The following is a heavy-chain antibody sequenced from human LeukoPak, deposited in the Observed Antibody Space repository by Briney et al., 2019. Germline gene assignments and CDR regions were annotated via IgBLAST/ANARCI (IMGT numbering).Heavy chain of an antibody. V-gene: IGHV1-18*01. CDR3: ARTYYYGSGSYYLPHFDY. CDR1: DSTFTTYG. J-gene: IGHJ4*02. CDR2: ISVYNVNA. Sequence: ASVNVSCTASDSTFTTYGTSRVRQAPGQRPECLGWISVYNVNANYAHKVQGRVTITTDTYTSPAYMELRSLRSADTAVYYCARTYYYGSGSYYLPHFDYWGQGTLVTVSS. D-gene: IGHD3-10*01.